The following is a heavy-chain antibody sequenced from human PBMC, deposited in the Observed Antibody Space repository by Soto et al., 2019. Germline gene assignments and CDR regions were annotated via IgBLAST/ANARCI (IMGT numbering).Heavy chain of an antibody. CDR1: AFTFSSYA. CDR2: IWYDGSNT. D-gene: IGHD1-26*01. CDR3: ARDLFIRVGSLSYALNM. J-gene: IGHJ3*02. V-gene: IGHV3-33*01. Sequence: ESGGDVIQPGRSLRLSCAASAFTFSSYAMHWVRQAPGKGLEWVALIWYDGSNTYYADSVKGRFTISRDNSKNTLYLQMNSLRAEDTAVYYCARDLFIRVGSLSYALNMWGQGTMVTVSS.